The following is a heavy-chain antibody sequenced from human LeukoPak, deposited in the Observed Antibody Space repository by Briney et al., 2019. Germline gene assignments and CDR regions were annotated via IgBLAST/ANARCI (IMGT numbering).Heavy chain of an antibody. V-gene: IGHV1-18*01. J-gene: IGHJ6*03. D-gene: IGHD1-26*01. CDR2: INAYNDNT. CDR1: GYTFNSAS. Sequence: ASVKVSCKASGYTFNSASISWVRQAPGQGLEWMGWINAYNDNTKYAEKLQGRVTMTTDTSTSTAYMELRSLRSDDTAVYYCARTTNSYYYYYYIDVWGKGTTVTVSS. CDR3: ARTTNSYYYYYYIDV.